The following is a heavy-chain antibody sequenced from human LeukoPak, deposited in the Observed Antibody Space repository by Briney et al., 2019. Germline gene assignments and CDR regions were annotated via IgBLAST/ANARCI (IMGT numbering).Heavy chain of an antibody. CDR3: ARLIGYCSSTSCPGYFDY. D-gene: IGHD2-2*01. CDR1: GYSFTSYW. Sequence: GESLKISCKGSGYSFTSYWIGWVRQMPGKGLEWMGIIHPGDSDTRYSPSFQGQVTISADKSISTAYLQWSSLKASDTAIYYCARLIGYCSSTSCPGYFDYWGQGTLVTVSS. CDR2: IHPGDSDT. V-gene: IGHV5-51*01. J-gene: IGHJ4*02.